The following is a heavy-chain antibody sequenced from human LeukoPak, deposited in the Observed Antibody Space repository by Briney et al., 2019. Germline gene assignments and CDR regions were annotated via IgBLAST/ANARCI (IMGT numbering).Heavy chain of an antibody. J-gene: IGHJ4*02. CDR1: GYTFTSYG. CDR3: ARDAGEWFGELYPDY. CDR2: ISVYNGNT. Sequence: ASVKVSCKASGYTFTSYGISWVRQAPGQGLEWMGWISVYNGNTNYAQKLQGRVTMTTVTSTSTAYMELRSLRSDDTAVYYCARDAGEWFGELYPDYWGQGTLVTVSS. D-gene: IGHD3-10*01. V-gene: IGHV1-18*01.